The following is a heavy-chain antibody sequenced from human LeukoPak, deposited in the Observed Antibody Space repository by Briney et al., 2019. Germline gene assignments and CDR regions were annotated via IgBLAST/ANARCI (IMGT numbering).Heavy chain of an antibody. D-gene: IGHD3-10*01. J-gene: IGHJ4*02. CDR3: ARNGWFVLDY. CDR1: GFTFSSYE. CDR2: ISSSGSTI. V-gene: IGHV3-48*03. Sequence: GSLRLSCAASGFTFSSYEMNWVRQAPGKGLEWVSYISSSGSTIYYADSVKGRFTISRDNAKNSLYLQMNSLRAEDTAVYYCARNGWFVLDYWGQGTLVTVSS.